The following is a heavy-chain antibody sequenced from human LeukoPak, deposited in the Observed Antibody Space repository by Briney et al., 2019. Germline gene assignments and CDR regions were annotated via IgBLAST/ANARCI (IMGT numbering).Heavy chain of an antibody. CDR3: ASLVYYYDSSGPPGAFDI. V-gene: IGHV3-30*02. CDR2: IRYDGSNK. CDR1: GFTFSSYG. Sequence: GGSLRLSCAASGFTFSSYGMHWVRQAPGKGLEWVAFIRYDGSNKYYADSVKGRFTISRDNSKNTLYLQMNSLRAEDTAVYYCASLVYYYDSSGPPGAFDIWGQGTMVTVSS. J-gene: IGHJ3*02. D-gene: IGHD3-22*01.